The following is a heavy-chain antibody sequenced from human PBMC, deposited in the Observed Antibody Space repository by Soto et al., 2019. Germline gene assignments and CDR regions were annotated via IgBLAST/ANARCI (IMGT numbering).Heavy chain of an antibody. CDR2: ISGNWDST. J-gene: IGHJ4*02. CDR1: GFTFSSYG. V-gene: IGHV3-23*01. Sequence: EVQLLEAGGGLVERGGSLRLSCAASGFTFSSYGMSWVRQAPGKGLEWVSCISGNWDSTHYADSVKGHFTISRDNSKHPLYLQMNSLRVEDTAVYYCAKAINTDSPRPDSWGQGTLVTVSS. D-gene: IGHD2-21*02. CDR3: AKAINTDSPRPDS.